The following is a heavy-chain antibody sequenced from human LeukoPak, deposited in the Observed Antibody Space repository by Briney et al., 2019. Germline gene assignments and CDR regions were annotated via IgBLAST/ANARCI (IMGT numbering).Heavy chain of an antibody. CDR3: ARSTVADY. Sequence: SETLSLTCTVSGXSISSYYWSWIRQAPGKGLEWIGYIYYSGSTNYNPSLKSRVTISVDTSKNQVSLKLSSVTAADSAVYYCARSTVADYWGQGTLVTVSS. CDR1: GXSISSYY. D-gene: IGHD2-2*01. J-gene: IGHJ4*02. V-gene: IGHV4-59*01. CDR2: IYYSGST.